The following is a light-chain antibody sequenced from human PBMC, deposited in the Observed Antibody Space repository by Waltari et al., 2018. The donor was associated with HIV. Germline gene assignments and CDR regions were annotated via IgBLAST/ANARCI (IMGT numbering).Light chain of an antibody. CDR2: AAS. Sequence: IQLTQSPSSLSASVGDTVTITCRASQDISIFLSWYQQKPGEAPKLLIHAASSLPTGAPARFRGRGSVTEFTLTISGLQPEDVATYFCLQIYTTPLTFGPGTKVD. V-gene: IGKV1-39*01. CDR3: LQIYTTPLT. J-gene: IGKJ3*01. CDR1: QDISIF.